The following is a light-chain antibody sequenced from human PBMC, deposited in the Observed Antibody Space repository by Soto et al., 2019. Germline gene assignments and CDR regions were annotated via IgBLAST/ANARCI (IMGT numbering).Light chain of an antibody. CDR2: AAS. Sequence: DIQLTQSPSFLSASVGDRVTITCRASQGISSYLAWYQQKPGKAPYLLIYAASTLQTGVTSRFSGSGSGTEFTLTISSLQPEDFATYYCQQLNSYPLTFGGGTKVQIK. J-gene: IGKJ4*01. CDR3: QQLNSYPLT. V-gene: IGKV1-9*01. CDR1: QGISSY.